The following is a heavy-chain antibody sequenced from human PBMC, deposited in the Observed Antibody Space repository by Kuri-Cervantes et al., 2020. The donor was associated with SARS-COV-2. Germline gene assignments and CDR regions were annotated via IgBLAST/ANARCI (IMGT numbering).Heavy chain of an antibody. CDR2: ISSSSSYI. V-gene: IGHV3-21*01. Sequence: GGFLRLSCAASGFTFSSYSMNWVRQVPGKGLEWVSSISSSSSYIYYADSVKGRFTISRDNAKNSLYLQMNSLRAEDTAVYYCARYAYCGGDCFEYFQHWGQGTLVTVSS. CDR1: GFTFSSYS. D-gene: IGHD2-21*01. CDR3: ARYAYCGGDCFEYFQH. J-gene: IGHJ1*01.